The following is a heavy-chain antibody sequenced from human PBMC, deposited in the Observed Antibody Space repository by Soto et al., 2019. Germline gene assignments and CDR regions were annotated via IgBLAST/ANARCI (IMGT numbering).Heavy chain of an antibody. V-gene: IGHV3-23*01. CDR2: ISGSGNST. CDR1: GFTFSNYA. D-gene: IGHD1-26*01. Sequence: EVQLLESGGGLVQPGGSLRLSGAVSGFTFSNYAMSWVRQAPGKGLEWVSAISGSGNSTNYADSVKGRFTISRDNSKNTVYLQMNSLRAEDTAVYYCARDVWELLRGFDPWGQGTLVTVSS. J-gene: IGHJ5*02. CDR3: ARDVWELLRGFDP.